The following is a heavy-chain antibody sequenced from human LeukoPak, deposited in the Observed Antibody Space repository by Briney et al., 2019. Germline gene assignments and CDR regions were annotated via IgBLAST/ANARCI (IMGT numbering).Heavy chain of an antibody. CDR1: GGSISSYY. J-gene: IGHJ3*02. V-gene: IGHV4-4*07. CDR2: IYTSGST. CDR3: ARDGLGYCSSTSCRSMPFDI. D-gene: IGHD2-2*01. Sequence: KPSETLSLTCTVSGGSISSYYWSWIRQPAGKGLEWIGRIYTSGSTNYNPSLKSRVTMSVDTSKNQFSLKLSSVTAADTAVYYCARDGLGYCSSTSCRSMPFDIWGQGTMVTVSS.